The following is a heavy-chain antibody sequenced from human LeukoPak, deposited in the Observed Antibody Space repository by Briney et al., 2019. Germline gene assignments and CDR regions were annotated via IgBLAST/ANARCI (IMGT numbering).Heavy chain of an antibody. D-gene: IGHD6-13*01. Sequence: PSETLSLTCTVSGGSISSYYWSWIRQPPGKGLEWIGYIYYSGSTNYSPSLKSRVTISVDTSKNQFSLKLSSVTAADTAVYYCARARAPYSSSWQYYFDYWGQGTLVTVSS. CDR1: GGSISSYY. V-gene: IGHV4-59*01. CDR3: ARARAPYSSSWQYYFDY. CDR2: IYYSGST. J-gene: IGHJ4*02.